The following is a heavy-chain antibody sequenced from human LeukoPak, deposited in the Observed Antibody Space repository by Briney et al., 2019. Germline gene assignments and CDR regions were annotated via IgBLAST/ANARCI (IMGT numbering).Heavy chain of an antibody. Sequence: GGSLRLSCTASGFTFSTYAMSWVSQAPGKGLEWVSSISPSGLITFFANSVKGRFTISRDNSRNTLSLQMIGLRAEDTAVYYCAKGAMSTPFDSWGQGTLVTVSS. CDR3: AKGAMSTPFDS. V-gene: IGHV3-23*01. J-gene: IGHJ4*02. D-gene: IGHD5/OR15-5a*01. CDR1: GFTFSTYA. CDR2: ISPSGLIT.